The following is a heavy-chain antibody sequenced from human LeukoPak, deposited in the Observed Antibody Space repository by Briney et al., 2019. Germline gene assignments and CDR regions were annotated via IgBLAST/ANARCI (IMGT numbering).Heavy chain of an antibody. CDR2: VNQSGST. J-gene: IGHJ6*02. V-gene: IGHV4-34*01. CDR1: GASFSRDY. Sequence: PSETLSLTCAVYGASFSRDYWSWIRQPPGKGLEWIGEVNQSGSTKYNPSLKSRVTISVDTSKNQFSLKLSSVTAADTAVYYCARHQGGSWYYYYYGMDVWGQGTTVTVSS. D-gene: IGHD6-13*01. CDR3: ARHQGGSWYYYYYGMDV.